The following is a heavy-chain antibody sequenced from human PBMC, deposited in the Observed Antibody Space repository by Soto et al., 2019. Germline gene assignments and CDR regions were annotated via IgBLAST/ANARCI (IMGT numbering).Heavy chain of an antibody. J-gene: IGHJ4*02. Sequence: GGSLRLSCAASGFSFVNYAMNWVRQAPGKGLEWVSGLSGSGTSTYYADSVKGRFTISRDNSRDTLFLQMNSLTADDTAVYYCAKATTNGGWFNPFDSWGQGALVTISS. CDR1: GFSFVNYA. CDR2: LSGSGTST. CDR3: AKATTNGGWFNPFDS. V-gene: IGHV3-23*01. D-gene: IGHD6-19*01.